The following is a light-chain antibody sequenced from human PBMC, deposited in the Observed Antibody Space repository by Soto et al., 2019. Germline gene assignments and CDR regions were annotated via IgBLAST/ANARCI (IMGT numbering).Light chain of an antibody. V-gene: IGKV1-17*01. CDR1: QGIRNN. J-gene: IGKJ2*01. CDR2: GTS. CDR3: QQLTNFRFT. Sequence: DIQMTQSPSSLFASVGDRVTITCRASQGIRNNLGWYQQKPGKAPKRLIYGTSNLQSGVPSRFSGSGSGTDFTLTISSLQPEDFATYYCQQLTNFRFTFGQGTKLDIK.